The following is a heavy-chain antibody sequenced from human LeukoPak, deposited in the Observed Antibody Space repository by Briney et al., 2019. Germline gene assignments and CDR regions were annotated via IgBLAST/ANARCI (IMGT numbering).Heavy chain of an antibody. CDR3: ARLSSDIVVVQSNYFDY. CDR1: GYSFTSHW. Sequence: GESLKISCKGSGYGSGYSFTSHWIAWVRQMPGKGLEWMGIIYPRDSNTIYSPSFQGQVTISVDTSINTAYLQWSSLKASDTAMYYCARLSSDIVVVQSNYFDYWGQGTLVTVSS. CDR2: IYPRDSNT. J-gene: IGHJ4*02. V-gene: IGHV5-51*01. D-gene: IGHD2-2*01.